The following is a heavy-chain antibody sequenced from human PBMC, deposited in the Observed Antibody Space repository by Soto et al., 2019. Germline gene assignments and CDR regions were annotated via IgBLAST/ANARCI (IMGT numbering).Heavy chain of an antibody. J-gene: IGHJ6*02. CDR1: GGTFSSYA. CDR3: ARVGGTTITMVRGYYYYGMDV. CDR2: IIPIFGTA. D-gene: IGHD3-10*01. V-gene: IGHV1-69*13. Sequence: SVKVSCKASGGTFSSYAISWVRQAPGQGLEWMGGIIPIFGTANYAQKFQGRVKITADESTSTAYMEMSRLRSEDTAVYYCARVGGTTITMVRGYYYYGMDVWGQGTTVTVSS.